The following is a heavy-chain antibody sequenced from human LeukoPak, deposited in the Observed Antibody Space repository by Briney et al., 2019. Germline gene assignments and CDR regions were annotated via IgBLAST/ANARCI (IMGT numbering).Heavy chain of an antibody. D-gene: IGHD2-2*01. CDR1: GFTFSSYA. CDR2: ISVRGDST. V-gene: IGHV3-23*01. J-gene: IGHJ4*02. Sequence: GGSLRLSCAASGFTFSSYAMSWVRQAPGKDLEWVSAISVRGDSTYYADSVKGRFTISRDNAKNSLYLQMDSLRAEDTALYYCARAPITSPFYFDYWGQGTLVTVSS. CDR3: ARAPITSPFYFDY.